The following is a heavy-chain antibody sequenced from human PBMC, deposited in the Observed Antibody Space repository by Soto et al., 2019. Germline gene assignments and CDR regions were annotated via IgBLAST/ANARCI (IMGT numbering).Heavy chain of an antibody. CDR2: ISYDGINT. CDR3: VTPTSGMQLLIDGLDD. J-gene: IGHJ4*02. D-gene: IGHD6-19*01. Sequence: QVQLVESGGGVVQPGRSLRLSCAASGFTFSRYGMHWVRQPPGKGLEWVAAISYDGINTYYADSLKGRFTVSRDNSKNTLYLQMKSLKPEDTAVYYCVTPTSGMQLLIDGLDDWGQGTPVTVSS. V-gene: IGHV3-30*03. CDR1: GFTFSRYG.